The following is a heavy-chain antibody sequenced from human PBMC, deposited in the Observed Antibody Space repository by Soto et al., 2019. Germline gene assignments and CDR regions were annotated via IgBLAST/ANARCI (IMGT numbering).Heavy chain of an antibody. Sequence: QVLLVQSGAEVKKPGASVKVSCKASGYTFTSYAINWVRQATGQGLEWMGWMNPNSGNTCYAQKFQARATMTRNTSVNTAYMELSSLRSEDKAVYYCASPRYWSGGSCYWLYYYWGQGTLGTVSS. J-gene: IGHJ4*02. D-gene: IGHD2-15*01. CDR2: MNPNSGNT. CDR1: GYTFTSYA. CDR3: ASPRYWSGGSCYWLYYY. V-gene: IGHV1-8*01.